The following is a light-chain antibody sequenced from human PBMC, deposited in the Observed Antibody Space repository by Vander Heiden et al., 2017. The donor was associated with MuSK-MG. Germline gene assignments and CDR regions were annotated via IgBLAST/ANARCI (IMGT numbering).Light chain of an antibody. V-gene: IGKV3-20*01. Sequence: EIVLTQSPGTLSLSPGERATLSCRASQSIADNYLAWYQQKPGQAPRLLIYGASTRATGIPDRFSGSGSGTDFTLTISSLEPEDFAVYYCQQYLTSPFPFGHGTNVDIK. CDR2: GAS. J-gene: IGKJ3*01. CDR1: QSIADNY. CDR3: QQYLTSPFP.